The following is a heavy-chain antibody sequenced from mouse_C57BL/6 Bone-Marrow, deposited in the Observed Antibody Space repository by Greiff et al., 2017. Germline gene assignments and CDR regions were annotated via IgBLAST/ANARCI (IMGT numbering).Heavy chain of an antibody. CDR1: GFTFSSYG. D-gene: IGHD2-14*01. CDR3: ARHRDRFDY. J-gene: IGHJ2*01. CDR2: ISSGGSYT. V-gene: IGHV5-6*01. Sequence: DVQLVESGGDLVKLGGSLKLSCAASGFTFSSYGMSWVRQTPDKRLEWVATISSGGSYTYYPDSVKGRFTISRDNAKNTLYLQMSSLKSEDTAMYYCARHRDRFDYWGQGTTLTVSS.